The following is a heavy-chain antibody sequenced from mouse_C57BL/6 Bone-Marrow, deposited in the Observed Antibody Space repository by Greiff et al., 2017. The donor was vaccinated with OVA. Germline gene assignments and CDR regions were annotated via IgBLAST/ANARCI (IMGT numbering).Heavy chain of an antibody. CDR1: GYTFTSYG. Sequence: VHLVESGAELARPGASVKLSCKASGYTFTSYGISWVKQRTGQGLEWIGEIYPRSGNTYYNEKFKGKATLTADKSSSTAYMELRSLTSEDSAVYFCARSGHWYFDVWGTGTTVTVSS. CDR2: IYPRSGNT. V-gene: IGHV1-81*01. D-gene: IGHD3-1*01. CDR3: ARSGHWYFDV. J-gene: IGHJ1*03.